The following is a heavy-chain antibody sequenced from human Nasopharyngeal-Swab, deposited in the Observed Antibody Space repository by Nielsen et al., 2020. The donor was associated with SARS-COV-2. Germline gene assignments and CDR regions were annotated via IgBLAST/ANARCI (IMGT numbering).Heavy chain of an antibody. CDR1: GFAFDHYA. Sequence: GGSLRLSCAASGFAFDHYALHWVRQAPGKGLEWVALISGDAFSTFTADSVEGRFTVSRDNSKNTLYLQMNSLTIEDTAVYYCAGDLEKRTVTIFMDVWGKGTTVIVSS. J-gene: IGHJ6*03. D-gene: IGHD4-17*01. CDR2: ISGDAFST. CDR3: AGDLEKRTVTIFMDV. V-gene: IGHV3-43*02.